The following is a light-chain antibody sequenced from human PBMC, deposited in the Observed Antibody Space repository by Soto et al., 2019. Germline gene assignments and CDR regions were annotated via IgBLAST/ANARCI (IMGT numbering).Light chain of an antibody. CDR1: QSISSY. CDR3: QQSYSTPRT. V-gene: IGKV1-39*01. CDR2: AAS. J-gene: IGKJ1*01. Sequence: DIPMTQSRSSRSASVGDRVTITCRASQSISSYLNWYQQKPGKAPKLLIYAASSLQSGVPSRFSGSGSGTDFTLTISSLQPEDFATYYCQQSYSTPRTFGQGTKVDIK.